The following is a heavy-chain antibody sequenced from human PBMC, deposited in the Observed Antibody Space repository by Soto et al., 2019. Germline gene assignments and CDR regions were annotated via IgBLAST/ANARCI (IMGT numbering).Heavy chain of an antibody. Sequence: QVQLQESGPGLVKPSQTLSLTCTVSGGSISSGGYYWSWIRQHPGKGLEWIGYIYYSGSTYYNPWLKRRVTTAVDTSKTQLSLKLSSVTAADTAVYYCARTIVGATGPAYWGQGTLVTVSS. CDR2: IYYSGST. CDR1: GGSISSGGYY. V-gene: IGHV4-31*03. CDR3: ARTIVGATGPAY. D-gene: IGHD1-26*01. J-gene: IGHJ4*02.